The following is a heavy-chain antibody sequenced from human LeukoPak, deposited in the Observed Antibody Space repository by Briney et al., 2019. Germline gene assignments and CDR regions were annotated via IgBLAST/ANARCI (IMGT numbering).Heavy chain of an antibody. CDR2: ISSSSSYI. Sequence: PGGSLRLSCAASGSTFSNGWMTWVRQAPGKGLEWVSSISSSSSYIYYADSVKGRFTISRDNAKNSLYLQMNSLRAEDTAVYYCASIGGEDYWGQGTLVTVSS. CDR1: GSTFSNGW. V-gene: IGHV3-21*01. J-gene: IGHJ4*02. D-gene: IGHD3-10*01. CDR3: ASIGGEDY.